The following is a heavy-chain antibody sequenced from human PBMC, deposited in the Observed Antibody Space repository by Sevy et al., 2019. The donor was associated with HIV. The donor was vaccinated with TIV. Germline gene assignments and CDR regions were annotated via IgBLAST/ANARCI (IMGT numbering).Heavy chain of an antibody. CDR2: ISGGDDST. V-gene: IGHV3-23*01. J-gene: IGHJ3*02. Sequence: GGSQRLSCAASGFTFRNYAMTWVRQAPGKGLQWVSAISGGDDSTYYADSVKGRFTISRDNSKNTLYLQMNSLRAEDTAVYYCAKDLAFIVGEAFDIWGQGTLVTVSS. CDR3: AKDLAFIVGEAFDI. CDR1: GFTFRNYA. D-gene: IGHD1-26*01.